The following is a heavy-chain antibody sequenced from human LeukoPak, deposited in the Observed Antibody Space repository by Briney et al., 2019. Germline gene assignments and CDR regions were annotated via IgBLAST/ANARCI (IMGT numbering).Heavy chain of an antibody. V-gene: IGHV3-9*01. CDR3: AKDIRFSYYYYMDV. D-gene: IGHD3-3*01. CDR1: GFTFDDYA. J-gene: IGHJ6*03. Sequence: GGSLRLSCAASGFTFDDYAMHWVRQAPGKGLEWVSGISWNSGSIGYADSVKGRFTISRDNSKNSLYLQMNSLRTEDTALYYCAKDIRFSYYYYMDVWGKGTTVTVSS. CDR2: ISWNSGSI.